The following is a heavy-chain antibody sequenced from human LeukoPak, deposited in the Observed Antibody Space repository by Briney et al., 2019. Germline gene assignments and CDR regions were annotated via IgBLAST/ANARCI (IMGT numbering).Heavy chain of an antibody. D-gene: IGHD4-23*01. CDR1: GFTFSSDA. Sequence: PGGSLRLSCAASGFTFSSDAMIWVRQAPGKGLEWVSIILAGSSTYYTDSVKGRFTISRDNSKNTLYLQMDSLRAEDTAVYYCAKGSTVGAHPDYWGQGTLVTVSS. J-gene: IGHJ4*02. CDR2: ILAGSST. V-gene: IGHV3-23*01. CDR3: AKGSTVGAHPDY.